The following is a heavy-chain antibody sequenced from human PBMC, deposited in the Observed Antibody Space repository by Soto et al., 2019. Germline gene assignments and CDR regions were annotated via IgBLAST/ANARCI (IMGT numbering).Heavy chain of an antibody. Sequence: QVQLVPSGAEVKKPGSSVKVSCKASGGTFSSSSINWVRQAPGQGLEWMGAIIPIFGTANYAQKFQGRVTITADDSTSTAYMELSSLRSEDTAGYYGARAGGRHSGGIDYWGQGTRVTVSS. J-gene: IGHJ4*02. D-gene: IGHD1-26*01. CDR2: IIPIFGTA. CDR3: ARAGGRHSGGIDY. CDR1: GGTFSSSS. V-gene: IGHV1-69*01.